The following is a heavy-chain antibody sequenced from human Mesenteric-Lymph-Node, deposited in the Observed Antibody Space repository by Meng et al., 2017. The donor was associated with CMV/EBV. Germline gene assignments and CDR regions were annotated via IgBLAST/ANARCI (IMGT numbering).Heavy chain of an antibody. D-gene: IGHD3-10*01. V-gene: IGHV3-7*01. J-gene: IGHJ4*02. CDR2: IEQDGSDQ. CDR3: ARDLYSFRGAYLGGFDY. CDR1: GFTFSCYW. Sequence: GESLKISCAASGFTFSCYWMNRVRQAPGRGLEWVANIEQDGSDQHYLDSVKGRFTISRDNARNSLYLQMSSLRAEDTAVYYCARDLYSFRGAYLGGFDYWGQGTLVTVSS.